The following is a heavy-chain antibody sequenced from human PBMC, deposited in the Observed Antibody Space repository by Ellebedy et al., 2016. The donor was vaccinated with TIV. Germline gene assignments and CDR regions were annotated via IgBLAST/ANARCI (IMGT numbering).Heavy chain of an antibody. V-gene: IGHV3-48*04. CDR1: GFTFSSYS. D-gene: IGHD4-11*01. J-gene: IGHJ3*02. CDR3: ARDFDSDSVDAFDI. CDR2: ISSSSSTI. Sequence: GESLKISXAASGFTFSSYSMNWVRQAPGKGLNWVSYISSSSSTIFYADSVRGRFTVSRDNAKNSLYLQMSSLRADDTAVYYCARDFDSDSVDAFDIWGQGTMVTVSS.